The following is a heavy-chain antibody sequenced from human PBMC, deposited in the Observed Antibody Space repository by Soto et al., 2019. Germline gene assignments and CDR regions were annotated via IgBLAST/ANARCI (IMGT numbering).Heavy chain of an antibody. V-gene: IGHV3-23*01. Sequence: GGSLRLSCAASGLTFSTYAMTWVRQAPGKGLDWVSSISGNGDNTYYADSVKGRFTISRDNSKNTLYLQMNSLRAEDTAVYYCAKAWRDYYDSDGYRIDAFDVWGQGTTVTVSS. CDR2: ISGNGDNT. CDR3: AKAWRDYYDSDGYRIDAFDV. D-gene: IGHD3-22*01. J-gene: IGHJ3*01. CDR1: GLTFSTYA.